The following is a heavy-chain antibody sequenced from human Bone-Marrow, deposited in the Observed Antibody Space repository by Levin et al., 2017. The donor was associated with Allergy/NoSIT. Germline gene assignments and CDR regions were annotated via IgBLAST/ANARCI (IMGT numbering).Heavy chain of an antibody. D-gene: IGHD1-14*01. CDR3: ARDDSAENWFDP. J-gene: IGHJ5*02. V-gene: IGHV4-61*01. CDR1: GGSVSSGSYY. Sequence: GSLRLSCTVSGGSVSSGSYYWSWIRQPPGKGLEWIGYIYYSGSTNYNPSLKSRVTISVDTSKNQFSLKLSSVTAADTAVYYCARDDSAENWFDPWGQGTLVTVSS. CDR2: IYYSGST.